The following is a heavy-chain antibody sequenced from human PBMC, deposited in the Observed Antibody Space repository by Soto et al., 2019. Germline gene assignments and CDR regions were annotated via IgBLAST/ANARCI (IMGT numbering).Heavy chain of an antibody. CDR1: GFTFSSYA. CDR3: AKDGVRVVIYTRYYYYMDV. CDR2: ISGSGGST. V-gene: IGHV3-23*01. J-gene: IGHJ6*03. D-gene: IGHD3-10*01. Sequence: EVQLLESGGGLVQPGGSLRLSCAASGFTFSSYAMTWVRQAPGKGLEWVSAISGSGGSTYYADSVKGRFTISRDNSKNTLYLQMNSLRAEDTAVYYCAKDGVRVVIYTRYYYYMDVWGKGTTVTVSS.